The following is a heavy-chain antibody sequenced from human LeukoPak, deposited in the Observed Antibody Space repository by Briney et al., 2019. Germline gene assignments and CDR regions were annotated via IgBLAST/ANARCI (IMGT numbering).Heavy chain of an antibody. Sequence: PGRSLRLSCAASGFTFSSYAMHWVRQAPGKGLEWVAVISYDGSNKYYADSVKGRFTISRDNSKNTLYLQMNSLRAEDTAVYYCARGFGRAAMAQEEYFDYWGQGTLVTVSS. CDR2: ISYDGSNK. J-gene: IGHJ4*02. D-gene: IGHD5-18*01. V-gene: IGHV3-30*04. CDR1: GFTFSSYA. CDR3: ARGFGRAAMAQEEYFDY.